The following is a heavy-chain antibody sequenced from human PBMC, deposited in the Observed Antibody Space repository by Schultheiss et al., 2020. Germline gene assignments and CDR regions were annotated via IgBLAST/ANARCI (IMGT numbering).Heavy chain of an antibody. Sequence: SGPTLVKPTQTLTLTCTFSGFSLSTSGMCVSWIRQPPGKAMEWLALIDWDDDKYYSTSLKTRLTISKDTSKNQVVLTMTNMDPVDTSTYYCARTGYSSSWTDFDYWGQGTLGTASA. J-gene: IGHJ4*02. V-gene: IGHV2-70*01. D-gene: IGHD6-13*01. CDR2: IDWDDDK. CDR1: GFSLSTSGMC. CDR3: ARTGYSSSWTDFDY.